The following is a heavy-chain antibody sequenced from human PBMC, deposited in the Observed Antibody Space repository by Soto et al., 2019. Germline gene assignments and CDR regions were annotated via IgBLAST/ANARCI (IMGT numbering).Heavy chain of an antibody. J-gene: IGHJ4*02. CDR1: GFTFRSNW. CDR3: ATSGGGWLQPPV. D-gene: IGHD5-12*01. Sequence: EVQLVESGGGLVQPGGSLRLSCAASGFTFRSNWMSWVRQAPGKGLEWVANIKQDGSEKYYMDSVKGRFTISRDNAKNSLYLQMNSLRAEDTAVYYCATSGGGWLQPPVWGQGTLVTVSS. CDR2: IKQDGSEK. V-gene: IGHV3-7*03.